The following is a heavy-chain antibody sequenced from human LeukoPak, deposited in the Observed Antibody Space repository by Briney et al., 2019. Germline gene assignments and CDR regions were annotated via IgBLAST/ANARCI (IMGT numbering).Heavy chain of an antibody. CDR3: ARRRYADY. CDR2: INHSGST. CDR1: GGSFSGYY. J-gene: IGHJ4*02. V-gene: IGHV4-34*01. Sequence: SETLSLTCAVYGGSFSGYYWSWIRQPPGKGLEWIGEINHSGSTNYNPSLKSRVTISVDTSKNQFSLKLSSVTAADTAVYYCARRRYADYWGQGTLVTVSS. D-gene: IGHD2-2*01.